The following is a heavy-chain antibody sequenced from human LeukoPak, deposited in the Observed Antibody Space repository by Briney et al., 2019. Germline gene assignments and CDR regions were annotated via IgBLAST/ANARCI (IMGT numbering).Heavy chain of an antibody. CDR1: GGSISSYY. CDR2: IYYSGST. CDR3: ARAYGQLRLGELSYYFDY. D-gene: IGHD3-16*02. J-gene: IGHJ4*02. Sequence: SETLPLTCTVSGGSISSYYWSWIRQPPGKGLEWIGYIYYSGSTNYNPSLKSRVTISVDTSKNQFSLKLSSVTAADTAVYYCARAYGQLRLGELSYYFDYWGQGTLVTVSS. V-gene: IGHV4-59*01.